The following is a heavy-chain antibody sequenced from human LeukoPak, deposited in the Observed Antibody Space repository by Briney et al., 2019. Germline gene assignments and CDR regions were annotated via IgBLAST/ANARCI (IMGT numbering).Heavy chain of an antibody. Sequence: GGSLRLSCAASGFTFSSYAMSWVRQAPGKGLEWVSYISSSSSTIYYADSVKGRFTISRDNAKNSLYLQMNSLRAEDTAVYYCARDRDTMIVKFDYWGQGTLVTVSS. D-gene: IGHD3-22*01. CDR3: ARDRDTMIVKFDY. J-gene: IGHJ4*02. V-gene: IGHV3-48*01. CDR1: GFTFSSYA. CDR2: ISSSSSTI.